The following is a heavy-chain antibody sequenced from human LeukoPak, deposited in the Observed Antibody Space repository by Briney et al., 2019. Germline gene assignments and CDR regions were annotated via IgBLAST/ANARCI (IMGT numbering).Heavy chain of an antibody. CDR2: ISYDGSNK. CDR3: AKDYGGYSSGGDAFDI. J-gene: IGHJ3*02. V-gene: IGHV3-30*18. CDR1: GFTFSSYG. Sequence: PGGSLRLSCAASGFTFSSYGMHWVRQAPGKGLEWVAVISYDGSNKYYADSVKGRFTISRDNSKNTLYLQMNSLRAEDTAVYYCAKDYGGYSSGGDAFDIWGQGTMVTVSS. D-gene: IGHD6-19*01.